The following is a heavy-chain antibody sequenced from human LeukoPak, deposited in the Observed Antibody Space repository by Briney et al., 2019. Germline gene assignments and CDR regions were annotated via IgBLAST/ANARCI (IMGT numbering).Heavy chain of an antibody. CDR2: ISAYNGNT. D-gene: IGHD2-2*02. J-gene: IGHJ4*02. CDR3: ARDGIVVVPAAIVGFDY. V-gene: IGHV1-18*01. CDR1: GYTFTSYG. Sequence: ASVKVSCKASGYTFTSYGISWVRQAPGQGLEWMGWISAYNGNTNYAQKLQGRVTMTTDTSTSTAYMELRSLRSDDTAVYYCARDGIVVVPAAIVGFDYWGRGTLVTVSS.